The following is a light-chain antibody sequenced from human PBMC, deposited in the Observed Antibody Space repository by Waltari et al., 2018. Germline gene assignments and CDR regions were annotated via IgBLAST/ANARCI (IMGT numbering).Light chain of an antibody. Sequence: EIVLTQSPATLSLSPGERATLSCRASQSVSSKLAGYQQKPGQAPRLLMYDASNRATGIPARFSGSGSGTDFTLTISSLEPEDFAVYYCHQRNNWPFTFGQGTKLEIK. V-gene: IGKV3-11*01. J-gene: IGKJ2*01. CDR2: DAS. CDR1: QSVSSK. CDR3: HQRNNWPFT.